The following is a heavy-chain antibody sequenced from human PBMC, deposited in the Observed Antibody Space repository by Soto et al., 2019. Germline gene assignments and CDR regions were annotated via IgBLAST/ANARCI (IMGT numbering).Heavy chain of an antibody. J-gene: IGHJ6*02. V-gene: IGHV4-4*07. Sequence: QVQLQESGPGLVKPSETLSLTCTVSGGSISSYYWSWIRQPAGKGLEWIGRIYTGGSTNYNPSLKSRVTMSVDTSKNQFSLKLSSVTAADTAVYYCASLGYCTNGVCSVMDGWGQGTTVTVSS. CDR2: IYTGGST. D-gene: IGHD2-8*01. CDR1: GGSISSYY. CDR3: ASLGYCTNGVCSVMDG.